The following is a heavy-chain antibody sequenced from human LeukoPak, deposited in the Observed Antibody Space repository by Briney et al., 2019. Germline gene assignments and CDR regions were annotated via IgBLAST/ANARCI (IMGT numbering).Heavy chain of an antibody. CDR3: ARRGTYYDILTGYYKGVFDY. V-gene: IGHV4-34*01. D-gene: IGHD3-9*01. Sequence: PSETLSLTCGVYGGSFSGYYWSWIRQPPGKGLEWIGEINHSGSTNYNPSLKSRVTISVDTSKNQFSLKLSSVTAADTAVYYCARRGTYYDILTGYYKGVFDYWGQGTLVTVSS. CDR2: INHSGST. CDR1: GGSFSGYY. J-gene: IGHJ4*02.